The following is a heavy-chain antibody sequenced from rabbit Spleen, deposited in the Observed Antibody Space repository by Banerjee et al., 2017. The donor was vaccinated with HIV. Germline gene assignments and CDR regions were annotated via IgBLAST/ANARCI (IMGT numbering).Heavy chain of an antibody. CDR2: IGAGGWSGIT. CDR3: ARDGNNNDWGL. V-gene: IGHV1S40*01. CDR1: GFSFSDRDV. D-gene: IGHD2-1*01. Sequence: QSLEESGGGLVKPGGTLTLTCTVSGFSFSDRDVMCWVRQAPGKGLEWIACIGAGGWSGITYYAGWAKDRFTLSKTSSTTVTLQMTRLTDADTATYFCARDGNNNDWGLWGQGTLVTVS. J-gene: IGHJ6*01.